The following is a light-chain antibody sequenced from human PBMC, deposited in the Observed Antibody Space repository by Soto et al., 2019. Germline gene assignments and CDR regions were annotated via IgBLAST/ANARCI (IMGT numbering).Light chain of an antibody. CDR3: MQALQTPYT. CDR1: QSLLHSNGYNY. V-gene: IGKV2-28*01. J-gene: IGKJ2*01. CDR2: LRS. Sequence: DLVMTQSPLSLPVTPGEPASISCRSSQSLLHSNGYNYLDWYLQRPGQTPQLLIYLRSNRASGVPDRFSGSGSGTDFTLKISRVEAEDFGVYYCMQALQTPYTFGQGTKLEIK.